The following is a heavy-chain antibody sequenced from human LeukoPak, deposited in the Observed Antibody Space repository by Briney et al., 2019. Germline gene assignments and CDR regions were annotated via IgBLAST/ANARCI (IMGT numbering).Heavy chain of an antibody. J-gene: IGHJ6*03. CDR1: GYTFTSYD. CDR3: ARGYLHSWSYYMDV. V-gene: IGHV1-8*01. CDR2: MNPNSGNT. D-gene: IGHD2/OR15-2a*01. Sequence: ASVKVSCKASGYTFTSYDINWVRQATGQGLEWMGWMNPNSGNTGYAQKFQGRVTMTRNTSISTAYMELSSLRSEDTAVYYCARGYLHSWSYYMDVWGKGTTVTISS.